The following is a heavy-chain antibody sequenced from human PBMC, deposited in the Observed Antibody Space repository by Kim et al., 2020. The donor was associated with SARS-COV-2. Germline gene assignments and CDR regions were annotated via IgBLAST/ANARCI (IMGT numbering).Heavy chain of an antibody. CDR3: ARTGASGWE. V-gene: IGHV3-53*01. Sequence: GSLRLSCAASGFTVSSNYMSWFRQAPGKGLEWVSIIFGDGGTNYADSVKGRFTISRDNSKNTLSLQMNSLRVEDTAVYYCARTGASGWEWGQGTLVTVSS. J-gene: IGHJ4*02. CDR2: IFGDGGT. D-gene: IGHD6-19*01. CDR1: GFTVSSNY.